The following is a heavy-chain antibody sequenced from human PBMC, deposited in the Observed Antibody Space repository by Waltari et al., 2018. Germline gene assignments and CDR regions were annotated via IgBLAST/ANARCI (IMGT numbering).Heavy chain of an antibody. Sequence: VQLVQSGAEVKKPGSSVKVSCKASGGTFSSYAISWVRQAPGQGLEWMGGIIPIFGTANYAQKFQGRVTITADESTSTAYMELSSLRSEDTAVYYCARAAPRYYYDSSGYYYCDAFDIWDQGTMVTVSS. CDR2: IIPIFGTA. D-gene: IGHD3-22*01. J-gene: IGHJ3*02. CDR1: GGTFSSYA. V-gene: IGHV1-69*01. CDR3: ARAAPRYYYDSSGYYYCDAFDI.